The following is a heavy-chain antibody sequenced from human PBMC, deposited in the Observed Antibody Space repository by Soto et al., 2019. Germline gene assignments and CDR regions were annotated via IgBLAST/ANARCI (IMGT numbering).Heavy chain of an antibody. CDR3: AREDRSGWSGESLDV. J-gene: IGHJ6*02. CDR1: GESLRGHS. D-gene: IGHD6-19*01. V-gene: IGHV4-34*01. CDR2: IDQSGSS. Sequence: SETLSLTCAVYGESLRGHSWNWIRQPPGKGLEWVGEIDQSGSSNYNPSLKSRANISVDTSQNQFSLRLSSMTAADTGVYYCAREDRSGWSGESLDVWGQGTKVT.